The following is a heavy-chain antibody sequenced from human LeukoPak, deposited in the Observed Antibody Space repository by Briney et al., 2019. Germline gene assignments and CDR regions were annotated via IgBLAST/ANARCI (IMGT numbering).Heavy chain of an antibody. J-gene: IGHJ4*02. CDR2: IKEDGTET. CDR3: ATGSGYYYGH. Sequence: GGSLRLSCAASGFTFRIYAMSWVRQAPGKGLEWVANIKEDGTETYYVDSVKGRFTISRDNSEKTLYLQMSSLRAEDTAVYYCATGSGYYYGHWGQGTLVSVSS. D-gene: IGHD3-22*01. V-gene: IGHV3-7*03. CDR1: GFTFRIYA.